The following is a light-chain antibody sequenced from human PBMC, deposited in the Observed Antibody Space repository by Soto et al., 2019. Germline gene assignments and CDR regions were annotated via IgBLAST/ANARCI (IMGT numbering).Light chain of an antibody. CDR2: GAS. CDR1: QSVNSN. CDR3: QQYNDWPPGT. V-gene: IGKV3-15*01. J-gene: IGKJ1*01. Sequence: EVVMTQSPATLSVSPGERATLSCRVSQSVNSNLAWYQQRPGQAPRLLIYGASTRATGIPARFSGSGFGTEFTLTISSLQSEDFAVYYCQQYNDWPPGTFGQGAKVEIK.